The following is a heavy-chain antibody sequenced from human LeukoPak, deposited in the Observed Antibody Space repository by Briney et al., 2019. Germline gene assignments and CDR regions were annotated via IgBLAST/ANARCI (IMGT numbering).Heavy chain of an antibody. D-gene: IGHD6-13*01. CDR3: AREGSSWYSNWFDP. CDR1: GFTFSSYG. J-gene: IGHJ5*02. Sequence: GGFLRLSCAASGFTFSSYGMHWVRQAPGKGLEWVAVIWYDGSNKYYADSVKGRFTISRDNSKNTLYLQMNSLRAEDTAVYYCAREGSSWYSNWFDPWGQGTLVTVSS. V-gene: IGHV3-33*01. CDR2: IWYDGSNK.